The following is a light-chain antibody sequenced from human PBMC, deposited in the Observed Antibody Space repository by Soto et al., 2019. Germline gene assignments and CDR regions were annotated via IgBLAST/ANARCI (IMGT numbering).Light chain of an antibody. Sequence: DIQMTQSPSSVSASVGDRVTISCRASQDISNWLAWYQQKPGEAPKFLIYAASNLQSGVPSKFRVRGSGTDFTLTLSSLQPEDFEVYYCQQARRFPITFGQGPRLEIK. V-gene: IGKV1-12*01. CDR1: QDISNW. J-gene: IGKJ5*01. CDR2: AAS. CDR3: QQARRFPIT.